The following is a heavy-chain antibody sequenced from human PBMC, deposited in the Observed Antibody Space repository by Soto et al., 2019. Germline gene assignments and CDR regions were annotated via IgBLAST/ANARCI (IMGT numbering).Heavy chain of an antibody. D-gene: IGHD6-13*01. CDR2: IYYSGST. J-gene: IGHJ4*02. CDR3: AREEQQLVLDY. Sequence: SETLSLTCTVSGGSISSGGYYWSWIRQHPGKGLEWIGYIYYSGSTYYNPSLKSRVTISVDTSKNQFSLKLSSVTAADTAVYYCAREEQQLVLDYWGQETRVTVSS. V-gene: IGHV4-31*03. CDR1: GGSISSGGYY.